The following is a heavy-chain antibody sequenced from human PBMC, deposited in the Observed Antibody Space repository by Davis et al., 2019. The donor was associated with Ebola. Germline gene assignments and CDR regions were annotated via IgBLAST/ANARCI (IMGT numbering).Heavy chain of an antibody. CDR1: GGSISSYY. CDR3: ASSIAARRGYYYGMDV. V-gene: IGHV4-59*08. CDR2: IYNSGST. Sequence: MPGGSLRLSCTVSGGSISSYYWSWIRQPPGKGLEWIGNIYNSGSTNYNPSLKSRVTISVDTSKNQFSLKLSSVTAADTAVYYCASSIAARRGYYYGMDVWGQGTTVTVSS. D-gene: IGHD6-6*01. J-gene: IGHJ6*02.